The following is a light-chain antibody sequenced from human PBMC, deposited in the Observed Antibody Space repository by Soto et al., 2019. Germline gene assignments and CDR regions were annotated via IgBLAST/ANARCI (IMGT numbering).Light chain of an antibody. J-gene: IGLJ3*02. V-gene: IGLV2-11*01. CDR3: CSYAGSYTLV. CDR2: DVS. Sequence: QSALTQPRSVSGSPEQSVTISCTGTSSDVGAYNYVSWYQQHPGKVPKLMIYDVSRRPSGVPDRFSGSKSGNTASLTIYGLQADDEADYYCCSYAGSYTLVFGGGTKLTVL. CDR1: SSDVGAYNY.